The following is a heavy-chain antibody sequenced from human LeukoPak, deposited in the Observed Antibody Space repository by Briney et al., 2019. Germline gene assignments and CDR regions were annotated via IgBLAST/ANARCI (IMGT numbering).Heavy chain of an antibody. V-gene: IGHV3-23*01. D-gene: IGHD6-13*01. Sequence: PGGSLRLSCAASEFTFSSHAMSWVRQAPGKGLEWVSIISGSGGVTYYADSVKGRFTISRDNSKNTLYLQMNSLRAEDTAVYYCAKGIIAAGGDYWGQGTLVTVSS. CDR2: ISGSGGVT. CDR1: EFTFSSHA. J-gene: IGHJ4*02. CDR3: AKGIIAAGGDY.